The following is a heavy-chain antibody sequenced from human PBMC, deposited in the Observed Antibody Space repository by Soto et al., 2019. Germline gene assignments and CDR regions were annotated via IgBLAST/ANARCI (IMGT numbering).Heavy chain of an antibody. CDR3: ARMTSYYYDSSGSGAFDI. CDR2: ISSSSSYI. D-gene: IGHD3-22*01. V-gene: IGHV3-21*01. CDR1: GFTFSSYS. J-gene: IGHJ3*02. Sequence: GGSLRLSCAASGFTFSSYSMNWVRQAPGKGLEWVSSISSSSSYIYYADSVKGRFTISRDNAKNSLYLQMNSLRAEDTAVYYCARMTSYYYDSSGSGAFDIWGQGTMVTVSS.